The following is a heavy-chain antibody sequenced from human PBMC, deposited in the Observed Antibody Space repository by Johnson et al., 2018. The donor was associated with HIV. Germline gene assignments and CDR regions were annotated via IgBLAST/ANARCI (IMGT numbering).Heavy chain of an antibody. Sequence: QVQLVESGGGVVQPGRSLRLSCAVSGFTLSSYVMHWVRQAPGKGLEWVAVMSYDGSDKYYADYVKGRFTISRDNSNTTLYLQMNSLRAEDTAVYFCARGYCTSSSHCDAFDLWGQGTMVTVSS. CDR3: ARGYCTSSSHCDAFDL. CDR1: GFTLSSYV. V-gene: IGHV3-30*04. CDR2: MSYDGSDK. D-gene: IGHD2-2*01. J-gene: IGHJ3*01.